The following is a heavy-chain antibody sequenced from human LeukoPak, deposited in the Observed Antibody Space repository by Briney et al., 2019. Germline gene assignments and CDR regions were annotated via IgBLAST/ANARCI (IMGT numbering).Heavy chain of an antibody. CDR2: ISSSSSTI. V-gene: IGHV3-48*01. Sequence: GGSLRLSCAASGFALSSYSMNWVRQAPGKGLEWVSYISSSSSTIYYADSVKGRFTISRDNAKNSLYLQMNSLRAEDTAVYYCARDGPEAFDYWGQGTLVTVSS. J-gene: IGHJ4*02. CDR3: ARDGPEAFDY. CDR1: GFALSSYS.